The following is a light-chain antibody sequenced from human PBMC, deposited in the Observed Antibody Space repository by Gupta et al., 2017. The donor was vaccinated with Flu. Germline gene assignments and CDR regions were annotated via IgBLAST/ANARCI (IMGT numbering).Light chain of an antibody. CDR1: RANSGAGYA. CDR3: QSYDSSLSGWV. J-gene: IGLJ3*02. V-gene: IGLV1-40*01. CDR2: GNS. Sequence: QSVLTQPPSVSGAPGQSVTISCTGSRANSGAGYAVHWYQQLPGTAPKLLIYGNSNRPSGVPDRFSGSKSGTSASLAITGLQAEDEADYYCQSYDSSLSGWVFGGGTKLTVL.